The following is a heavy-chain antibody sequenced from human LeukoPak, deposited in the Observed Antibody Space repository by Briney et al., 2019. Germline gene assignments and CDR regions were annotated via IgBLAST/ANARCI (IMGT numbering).Heavy chain of an antibody. CDR1: GFTFCSYA. CDR3: ARGLRDGYNYGLDY. J-gene: IGHJ4*02. D-gene: IGHD5-24*01. CDR2: ISSNGGST. Sequence: GGSLRLSCAASGFTFCSYAMHWVRQAPGKGLEYVSAISSNGGSTYYADSVKGRFTISRDNSKNTLYLQMGSLRAEDMAVYYCARGLRDGYNYGLDYWGQGTLVTVSS. V-gene: IGHV3-64*02.